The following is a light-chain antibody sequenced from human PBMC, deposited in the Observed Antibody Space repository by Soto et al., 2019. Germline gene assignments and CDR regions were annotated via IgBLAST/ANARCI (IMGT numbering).Light chain of an antibody. Sequence: NFMLTQPHSVSESPGKTVTISCTGSSGSIASNYVQWYQQRPGSAPTTVIYKDNQRPSGVPDRFSGSIDSSSNSASLTISGLKTEDEADYYCQSYDSSNRVFGGGTKVTVL. CDR2: KDN. CDR3: QSYDSSNRV. V-gene: IGLV6-57*02. J-gene: IGLJ3*02. CDR1: SGSIASNY.